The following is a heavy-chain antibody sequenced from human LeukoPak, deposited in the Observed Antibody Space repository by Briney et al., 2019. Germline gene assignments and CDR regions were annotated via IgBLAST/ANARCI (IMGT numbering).Heavy chain of an antibody. CDR2: ISYDGSNK. CDR3: AKDPSNTIGYYGMDV. Sequence: PGGSLRLSCAASGFTFSSYGMHWVCQAPGKGLEWVAVISYDGSNKYYADSVKGRFTISRDNSKSTLYLQMNSLRAEDTAVYYCAKDPSNTIGYYGMDVWGQGTTVTVSS. D-gene: IGHD3-10*01. J-gene: IGHJ6*02. V-gene: IGHV3-30*18. CDR1: GFTFSSYG.